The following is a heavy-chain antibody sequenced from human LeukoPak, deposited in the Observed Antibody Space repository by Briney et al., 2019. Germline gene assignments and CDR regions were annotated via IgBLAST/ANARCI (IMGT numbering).Heavy chain of an antibody. CDR3: ARGGYSSSWYEFYDGLNYYYYGMDV. D-gene: IGHD6-13*01. CDR2: IKQDGSEK. V-gene: IGHV3-7*01. Sequence: GGSLRLSCAASGFTFSSYWMSWVRQAPGKGLEWVANIKQDGSEKYYVDSVKGRFTISRDNAKNSLYLQMNSMRAEDTAVYYCARGGYSSSWYEFYDGLNYYYYGMDVWGQGTTVTVSS. CDR1: GFTFSSYW. J-gene: IGHJ6*02.